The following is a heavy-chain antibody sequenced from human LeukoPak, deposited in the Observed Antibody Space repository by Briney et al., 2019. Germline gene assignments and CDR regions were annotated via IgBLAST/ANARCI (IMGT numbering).Heavy chain of an antibody. D-gene: IGHD2-2*01. CDR2: IYYSGST. CDR1: GGSISSGGYY. CDR3: ASATYCGSASCYGAAWFDP. V-gene: IGHV4-31*03. Sequence: SETLSLTCTVSGGSISSGGYYWSWIRQHPGKGLEWIGYIYYSGSTYYNPSLRRRVTISVDTSKNQFSLKLSSVTAADTAVYYCASATYCGSASCYGAAWFDPWGQGTLVTVSS. J-gene: IGHJ5*02.